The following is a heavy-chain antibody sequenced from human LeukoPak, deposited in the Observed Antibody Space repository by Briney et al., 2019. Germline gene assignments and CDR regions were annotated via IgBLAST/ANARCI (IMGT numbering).Heavy chain of an antibody. CDR1: GGSISSGDYY. Sequence: SETLSLTXTVSGGSISSGDYYWSWIRQPPGKGLEWIGYIYYSGSTYYNPSLKSRVTISVDTSKNQFSLKLSSVTAADTAVYYCARASSTSLYFDYWGQGTLVTVSS. J-gene: IGHJ4*02. V-gene: IGHV4-30-4*08. CDR3: ARASSTSLYFDY. D-gene: IGHD2-2*01. CDR2: IYYSGST.